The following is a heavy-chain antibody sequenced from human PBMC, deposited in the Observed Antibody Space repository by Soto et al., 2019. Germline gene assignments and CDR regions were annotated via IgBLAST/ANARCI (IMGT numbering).Heavy chain of an antibody. CDR1: GYNFTRFG. V-gene: IGHV1-18*01. Sequence: QFQLVQSGAEVKKPGASVKVSCKASGYNFTRFGISWVRQAPGHGLEWMGWMGAHSGHTRQAQKFQGRLTMTTDASSNTAYIDLRSLTSDDTALYYCVREWQQLAQEDYYQFNGMDVGGQGTTVSVSS. D-gene: IGHD6-13*01. CDR3: VREWQQLAQEDYYQFNGMDV. CDR2: MGAHSGHT. J-gene: IGHJ6*02.